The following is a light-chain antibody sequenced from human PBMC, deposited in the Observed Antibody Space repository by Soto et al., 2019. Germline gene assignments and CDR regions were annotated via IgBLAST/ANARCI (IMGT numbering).Light chain of an antibody. CDR1: QSISTW. J-gene: IGKJ1*01. CDR3: QQYNSYSEA. Sequence: DIQMTQSPSTLSASVGDRVTITCRASQSISTWLAWYQHKPGKAPKLLIYDASNLESWVPLRFSGSGSGTEFSLTISSLQPDDFATYYCQQYNSYSEAFGQGTKVDI. V-gene: IGKV1-5*01. CDR2: DAS.